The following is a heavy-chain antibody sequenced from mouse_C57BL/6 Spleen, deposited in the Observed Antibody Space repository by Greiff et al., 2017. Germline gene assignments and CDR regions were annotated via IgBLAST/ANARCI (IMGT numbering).Heavy chain of an antibody. D-gene: IGHD2-3*01. CDR1: GYTFTDYN. V-gene: IGHV1-18*01. Sequence: EVQLQQSGPELVKPGASVKIPCKASGYTFTDYNMDWVKQSHGKSLEWIGDINPNNGGTIYNQKFKGKATLTVDKSSSTAYMERRSLTSEDTAVYYCARVGDGPDYFDYWGQGTTLTVSS. CDR3: ARVGDGPDYFDY. J-gene: IGHJ2*01. CDR2: INPNNGGT.